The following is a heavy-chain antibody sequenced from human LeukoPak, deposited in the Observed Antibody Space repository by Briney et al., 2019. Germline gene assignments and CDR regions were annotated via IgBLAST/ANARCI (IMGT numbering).Heavy chain of an antibody. Sequence: ASVKVSCRASGYTFTNYDITWVRQAPGQGLEWMGWISAYNGNTDYAQKLQGRVTMTTDTSTSTAYMELRSLRSDDTAAYYCAREDYDILTGYYIHHNAFDIWGQGTMVTVSS. CDR1: GYTFTNYD. J-gene: IGHJ3*02. D-gene: IGHD3-9*01. V-gene: IGHV1-18*01. CDR3: AREDYDILTGYYIHHNAFDI. CDR2: ISAYNGNT.